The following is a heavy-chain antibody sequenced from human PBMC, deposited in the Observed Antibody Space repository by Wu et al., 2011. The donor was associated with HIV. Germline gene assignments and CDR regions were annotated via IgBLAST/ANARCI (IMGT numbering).Heavy chain of an antibody. V-gene: IGHV1-69*14. CDR2: IIPIFGTA. CDR1: GGTFSSYA. CDR3: ARDLGGDEDY. D-gene: IGHD2-21*01. J-gene: IGHJ4*02. Sequence: QVQLVQSRAEVKKPGSSVKVSCKASGGTFSSYAINWVRQAPGQGLEWMGRIIPIFGTAKYAQKFQGRVTITADKSTSTAYMELSSLTSEDTAVYYCARDLGGDEDYWGQGTLVTVSS.